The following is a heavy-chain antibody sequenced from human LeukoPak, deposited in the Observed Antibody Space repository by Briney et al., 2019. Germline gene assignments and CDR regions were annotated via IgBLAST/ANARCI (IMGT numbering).Heavy chain of an antibody. D-gene: IGHD3-3*01. CDR2: IYYSGST. J-gene: IGHJ5*02. Sequence: SRTLSLTCTVSGGSISSGDYYWSWIRQPPGKGLEWIGYIYYSGSTNYNPSLKSRVTISVDTSKNQFSLKLSSVTAADTAVYYCAREITPDFWSGYYLGWFDPWGQGTLVTVSS. CDR3: AREITPDFWSGYYLGWFDP. V-gene: IGHV4-30-4*01. CDR1: GGSISSGDYY.